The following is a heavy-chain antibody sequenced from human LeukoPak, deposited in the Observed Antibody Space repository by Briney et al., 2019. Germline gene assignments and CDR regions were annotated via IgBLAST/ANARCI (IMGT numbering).Heavy chain of an antibody. D-gene: IGHD4-17*01. Sequence: PSETLSLTCAVYGGSFSGYYWSWIRQPPGKGLEWIGEINHSGSTNYNPSLKSRVTISVDTSKNQFSLKLSSVTAADTAVYYCASRGDYGAFDYWGQGTLVTVSS. V-gene: IGHV4-34*01. J-gene: IGHJ4*02. CDR3: ASRGDYGAFDY. CDR2: INHSGST. CDR1: GGSFSGYY.